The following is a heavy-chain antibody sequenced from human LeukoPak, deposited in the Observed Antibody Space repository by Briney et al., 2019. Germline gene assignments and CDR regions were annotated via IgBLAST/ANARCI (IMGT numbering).Heavy chain of an antibody. Sequence: GGSLSLSCAASGFTFSSFEMNWVRQAPGKGLEWVSYISSSASTIYYADSVKGRFTISRDNAKNSLFLQMNSLRAEDTAVYYCARKVLSGSRYFDYWGQGTLVTVSS. D-gene: IGHD1-26*01. CDR1: GFTFSSFE. J-gene: IGHJ4*02. CDR3: ARKVLSGSRYFDY. CDR2: ISSSASTI. V-gene: IGHV3-48*03.